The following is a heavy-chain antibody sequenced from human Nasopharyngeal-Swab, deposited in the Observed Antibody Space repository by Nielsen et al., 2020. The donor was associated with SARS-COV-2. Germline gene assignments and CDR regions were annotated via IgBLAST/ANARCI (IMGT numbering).Heavy chain of an antibody. Sequence: GGSLRLSCAASGFTFDDYAMHLVRQAPGKGLEWVAFISWNSGALVYADSVKGRFTISRDNAKNSLYLQMNSLRTEDTALYYCVKDKKVYSSYYYAIDVWGQGTTVTVSS. V-gene: IGHV3-9*01. J-gene: IGHJ6*02. CDR3: VKDKKVYSSYYYAIDV. CDR2: ISWNSGAL. D-gene: IGHD3-22*01. CDR1: GFTFDDYA.